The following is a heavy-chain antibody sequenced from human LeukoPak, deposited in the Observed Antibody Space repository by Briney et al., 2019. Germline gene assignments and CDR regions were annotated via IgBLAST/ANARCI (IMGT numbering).Heavy chain of an antibody. D-gene: IGHD3-3*01. J-gene: IGHJ4*02. V-gene: IGHV3-23*01. CDR3: AKGSRITIFGVVSY. Sequence: GGSLRLSCAASGFTFSSYAMSWVRQAPGKGLEWVSAISGSGGSTYYADSLKGRFTISRDNSKNTLYLQMNSLRAEDTAVYYCAKGSRITIFGVVSYWGQGTLVTVSS. CDR2: ISGSGGST. CDR1: GFTFSSYA.